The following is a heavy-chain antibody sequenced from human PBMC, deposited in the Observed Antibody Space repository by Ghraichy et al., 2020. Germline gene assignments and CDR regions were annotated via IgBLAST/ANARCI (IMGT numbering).Heavy chain of an antibody. J-gene: IGHJ6*02. CDR1: GYTFTSYY. CDR3: ATIPYYDFWSGFYYGMDV. Sequence: ASLKVSCKASGYTFTSYYMHWVRQAPGQGLEWMGIINPSGGSTSYAQKFQGRVTMTRDTSTSTVYMELSSLRSEDTAVYYCATIPYYDFWSGFYYGMDVWGQGTTVTVSS. CDR2: INPSGGST. D-gene: IGHD3-3*01. V-gene: IGHV1-46*01.